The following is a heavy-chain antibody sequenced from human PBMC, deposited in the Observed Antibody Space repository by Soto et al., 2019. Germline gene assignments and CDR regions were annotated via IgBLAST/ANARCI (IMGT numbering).Heavy chain of an antibody. V-gene: IGHV1-18*01. Sequence: ASVKVSCKASGYTFTSYGISWARQAPGHGLEWMGWLSAYNGNTKYAQKLQGRVTMITDTFTSTDYMELRSLRSDGTAVYYCERVSSSRWAAGAFDIWGQGTMVTVSS. CDR1: GYTFTSYG. D-gene: IGHD6-19*01. CDR3: ERVSSSRWAAGAFDI. J-gene: IGHJ3*02. CDR2: LSAYNGNT.